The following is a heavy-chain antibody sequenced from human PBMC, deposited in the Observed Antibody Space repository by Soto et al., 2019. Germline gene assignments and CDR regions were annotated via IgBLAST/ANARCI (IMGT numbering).Heavy chain of an antibody. J-gene: IGHJ6*02. CDR3: AREGQKKAQEKYSYFYGMDV. Sequence: ASVKVSCKASGYNFTTYGISWVRQAPRQGLEWMGWISGDNVNTKSAQKIQGRITMTTDTSAGTAYMELRSLRSDDTAVYFCAREGQKKAQEKYSYFYGMDVWGQGTTVTVSS. CDR2: ISGDNVNT. D-gene: IGHD2-21*01. V-gene: IGHV1-18*01. CDR1: GYNFTTYG.